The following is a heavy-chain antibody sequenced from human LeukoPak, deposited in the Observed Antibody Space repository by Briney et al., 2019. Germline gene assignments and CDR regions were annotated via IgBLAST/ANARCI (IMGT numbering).Heavy chain of an antibody. D-gene: IGHD2-15*01. CDR3: ARGCSGGSCYYYYYMDV. Sequence: ASVKVPCKASGYRFTGDYMHWVRQAPGQGLEWMGWINPNSGGTNYAQKFQGRVTMTRDTSISTAYMELSRLRSDDTAVYYCARGCSGGSCYYYYYMDVWGKGTTVTVSS. J-gene: IGHJ6*03. V-gene: IGHV1-2*02. CDR1: GYRFTGDY. CDR2: INPNSGGT.